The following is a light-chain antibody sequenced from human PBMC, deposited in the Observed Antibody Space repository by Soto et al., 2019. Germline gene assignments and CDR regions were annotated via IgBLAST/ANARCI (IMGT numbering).Light chain of an antibody. V-gene: IGKV3-20*01. J-gene: IGKJ1*01. Sequence: ETVLTQSPGTLSLSPGERATVSCRASQSVGGSSLAWYQQRPGQAPRLLIYDTSKRATGIPDRFSGSGSGTDFTLTISRLEPEDFAVYFCQQYGSPPLTFGQGTKVDIK. CDR1: QSVGGSS. CDR2: DTS. CDR3: QQYGSPPLT.